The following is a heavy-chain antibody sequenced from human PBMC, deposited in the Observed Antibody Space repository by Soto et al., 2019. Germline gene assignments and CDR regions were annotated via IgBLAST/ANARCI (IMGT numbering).Heavy chain of an antibody. D-gene: IGHD6-19*01. CDR2: ISSSSSYT. Sequence: QVQLVESGGGLVQPGGSLRLSCAASGFTFSDYYMSWIRQAPGKGLEWVSYISSSSSYTNYADSVKGRFTISRDNAKNSLYLQMNSLRAEDTAVYYCARVGIAVAEDFWGQGTLVTVSS. CDR1: GFTFSDYY. CDR3: ARVGIAVAEDF. J-gene: IGHJ4*02. V-gene: IGHV3-11*05.